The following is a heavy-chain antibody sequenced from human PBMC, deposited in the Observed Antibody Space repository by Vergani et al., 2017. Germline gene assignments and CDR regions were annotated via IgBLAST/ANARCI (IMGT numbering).Heavy chain of an antibody. J-gene: IGHJ5*02. CDR1: GFTFTSSA. V-gene: IGHV1-58*01. CDR3: AEATAATSWFDP. CDR2: IVVGSGNT. Sequence: QLVQSGPEVKKPGTSVKVSCKASGFTFTSSAVQWVRQARGQRLEWIGWIVVGSGNTNYAQKFQERVTITRDMSTSTAYMELSSLRSEDTAVYYCAEATAATSWFDPWGQGTLVTVSS. D-gene: IGHD2-15*01.